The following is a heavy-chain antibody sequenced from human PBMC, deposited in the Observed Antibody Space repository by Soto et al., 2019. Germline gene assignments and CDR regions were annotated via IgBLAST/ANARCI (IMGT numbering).Heavy chain of an antibody. V-gene: IGHV3-73*01. CDR3: TRHAVATFYYYGMDV. CDR1: EFTFSGSA. D-gene: IGHD5-12*01. CDR2: IRSKANSYAT. J-gene: IGHJ6*02. Sequence: PGGSLRLSCAASEFTFSGSAMHWVRQASGKGLEWVGRIRSKANSYATAYAASVKGRFTISRDDSKNTAYLQMNSLKTEDTAVYYCTRHAVATFYYYGMDVWGQGTTVTVSS.